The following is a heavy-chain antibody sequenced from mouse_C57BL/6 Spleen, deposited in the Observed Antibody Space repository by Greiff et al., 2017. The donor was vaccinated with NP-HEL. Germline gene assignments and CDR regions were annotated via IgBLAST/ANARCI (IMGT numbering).Heavy chain of an antibody. D-gene: IGHD2-3*01. CDR2: IYPGNSDT. V-gene: IGHV1-5*01. J-gene: IGHJ2*01. CDR3: TIYDGYYVPDY. Sequence: VQLQQSGTVLARPGASVKMSCKTSGYTFTSYWMPWVKQRPGQGLEWIGAIYPGNSDTSYNQKFKGKAKLTAVTSASTAYMELSSLTNEDSAVYYCTIYDGYYVPDYWGQGTTLTVSS. CDR1: GYTFTSYW.